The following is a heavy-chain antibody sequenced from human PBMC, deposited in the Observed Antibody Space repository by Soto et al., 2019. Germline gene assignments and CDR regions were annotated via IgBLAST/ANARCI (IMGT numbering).Heavy chain of an antibody. CDR2: ISAYNGNT. J-gene: IGHJ3*02. D-gene: IGHD3-16*01. CDR1: GYSFTSYG. V-gene: IGHV1-18*01. Sequence: QVQLVQSGAEVKKPGASVKVSCKASGYSFTSYGISWVRQAPGQGLEWMGWISAYNGNTNYAEKLQGRVTMTTDTSTSTAYMEMRSLRSDDTAMYYCGKAAGWGPLPRAFDMWGQGTMVTVSS. CDR3: GKAAGWGPLPRAFDM.